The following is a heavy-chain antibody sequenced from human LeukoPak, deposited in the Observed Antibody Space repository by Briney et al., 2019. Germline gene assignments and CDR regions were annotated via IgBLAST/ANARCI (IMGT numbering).Heavy chain of an antibody. CDR1: GFTFSSYE. CDR3: VREGFYFFDF. CDR2: ISSSGSTI. Sequence: GGSLRLSCAASGFTFSSYEMNWVRQAPGKGLEWVSYISSSGSTIYYADSVKGRFTISRDNAKNSLHLQMNSLRAEDSATYYCVREGFYFFDFWGQGTLVTVSS. V-gene: IGHV3-48*03. J-gene: IGHJ4*01.